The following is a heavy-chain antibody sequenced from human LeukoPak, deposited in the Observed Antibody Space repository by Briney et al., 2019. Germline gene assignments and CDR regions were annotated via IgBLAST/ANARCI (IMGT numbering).Heavy chain of an antibody. CDR1: GFAVDTNGLA. CDR2: IYWDDDK. J-gene: IGHJ4*02. CDR3: AQRSSKLAGPRFAF. D-gene: IGHD6-19*01. V-gene: IGHV2-5*02. Sequence: SGPTLVNPTQTLTLTCTVSGFAVDTNGLAVGWIRQPPGKALEWLALIYWDDDKRYSPSLKSRLKITKDTSRNQVVLTMTNMDPADTGTYYCAQRSSKLAGPRFAFWGQGTLVTVSS.